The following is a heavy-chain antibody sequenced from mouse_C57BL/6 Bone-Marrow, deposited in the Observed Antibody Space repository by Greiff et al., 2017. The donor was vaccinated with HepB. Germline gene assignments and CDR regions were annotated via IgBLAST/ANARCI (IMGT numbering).Heavy chain of an antibody. CDR3: AIEGTTVVATDY. Sequence: QVHVKQPGAELVKPGASVKVSCKASGYTFTSYWMHWVKQRPGQGLEWIGRIHPSDSDTNYNQKFKGKATLTVDKSSSTAYMQLSSLTSEDSAVYYCAIEGTTVVATDYWGQGTTLTVSS. CDR1: GYTFTSYW. D-gene: IGHD1-1*01. V-gene: IGHV1-74*01. J-gene: IGHJ2*01. CDR2: IHPSDSDT.